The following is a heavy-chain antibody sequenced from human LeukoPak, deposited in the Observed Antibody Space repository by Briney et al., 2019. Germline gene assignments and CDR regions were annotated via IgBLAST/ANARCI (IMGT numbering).Heavy chain of an antibody. Sequence: SETLSLTCTVSGGSISSSSYYWGWIRQPPGKGLEWIGSIYYSGSTYYNPSLKSRVTISVDTSKNQFSLKLSSVTAADTAVYYCARGFPDYYDSSGYASILYYFDYWGQGALVTVSS. J-gene: IGHJ4*02. CDR1: GGSISSSSYY. CDR3: ARGFPDYYDSSGYASILYYFDY. CDR2: IYYSGST. V-gene: IGHV4-39*07. D-gene: IGHD3-22*01.